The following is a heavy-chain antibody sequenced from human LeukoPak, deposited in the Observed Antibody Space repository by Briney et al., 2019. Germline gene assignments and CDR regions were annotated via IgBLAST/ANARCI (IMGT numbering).Heavy chain of an antibody. V-gene: IGHV1-69*05. CDR1: GGTFSSYA. D-gene: IGHD2-2*01. CDR3: ARVPPYCPTTSCYAPFDH. CDR2: IIPIFGTA. J-gene: IGHJ5*02. Sequence: ASVKVSCKASGGTFSSYAISWVRQAPGQGLEWMGGIIPIFGTANYAQKFQGRVTITTDESTSTAYMELSSLTSDDTAVYYCARVPPYCPTTSCYAPFDHWGQGTLVTVSS.